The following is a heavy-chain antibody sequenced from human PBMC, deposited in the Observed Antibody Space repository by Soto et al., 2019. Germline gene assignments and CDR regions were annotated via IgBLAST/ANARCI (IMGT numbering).Heavy chain of an antibody. V-gene: IGHV4-34*01. CDR2: INHSGST. D-gene: IGHD3-3*02. CDR3: ARVEHFSSGYYF. Sequence: TETLSLTCAVYGGSFSGYYWSWIRQPPGKGLEWIGEINHSGSTNYNPSLKSRVTISVDTSKNQFSLKLSSVTAADTAVYYCARVEHFSSGYYFWGQRTLVTVSS. CDR1: GGSFSGYY. J-gene: IGHJ4*02.